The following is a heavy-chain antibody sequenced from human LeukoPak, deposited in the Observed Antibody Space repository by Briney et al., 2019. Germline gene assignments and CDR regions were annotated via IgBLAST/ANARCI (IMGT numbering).Heavy chain of an antibody. Sequence: ASVKVSCKASGYTFTAYYIHWLRQAPGQGPEWMGWIKPDSGSSHYAQKFQGRVTMTRDTSISTAYMELSSLGSDDTAVFYCARDRYGDGFAHFDYWGQGALVTVSS. D-gene: IGHD5-24*01. CDR1: GYTFTAYY. J-gene: IGHJ4*02. CDR3: ARDRYGDGFAHFDY. CDR2: IKPDSGSS. V-gene: IGHV1-2*02.